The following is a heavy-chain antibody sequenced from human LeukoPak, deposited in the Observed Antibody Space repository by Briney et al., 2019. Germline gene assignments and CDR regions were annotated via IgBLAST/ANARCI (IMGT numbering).Heavy chain of an antibody. CDR1: GFTFSSYA. D-gene: IGHD2-21*02. CDR3: AKTLRGGDWYFDY. Sequence: GGSLRLSYAASGFTFSSYAMSWVRQTPGKGLEWVSTISPSGGSTYYADSVKGLFTISRDNSKNTLYLQMNSLRAEDTAVYHCAKTLRGGDWYFDYWGQGTLVTVSS. V-gene: IGHV3-23*01. CDR2: ISPSGGST. J-gene: IGHJ4*02.